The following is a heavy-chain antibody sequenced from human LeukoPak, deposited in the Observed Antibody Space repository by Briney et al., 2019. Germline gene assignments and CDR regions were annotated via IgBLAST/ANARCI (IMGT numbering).Heavy chain of an antibody. V-gene: IGHV1-69*01. CDR3: ARDKDTAMAVDAFDI. CDR1: GGTFSSYA. CDR2: IIPIFGTA. Sequence: SVKVSCKASGGTFSSYAISWVRQAPGQGLEWMGGIIPIFGTANYAQKFQGRVTITADESTSTAYMELSSLRSEDTAVYYCARDKDTAMAVDAFDIWGQGTMVTVSS. J-gene: IGHJ3*02. D-gene: IGHD5-18*01.